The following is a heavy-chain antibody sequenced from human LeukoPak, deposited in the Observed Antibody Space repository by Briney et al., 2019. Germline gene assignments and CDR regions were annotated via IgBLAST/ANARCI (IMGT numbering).Heavy chain of an antibody. J-gene: IGHJ4*02. V-gene: IGHV3-48*02. CDR1: GFTFNNYW. Sequence: GGSLRLSCAASGFTFNNYWMSWVRQAPGKGLEWISYISSSSSAIYYADSVKGRFTISRDNAKNSLYLQMSSLRDEDTAVYYCAQKGGTDHWGQGTLVTVSS. CDR2: ISSSSSAI. CDR3: AQKGGTDH. D-gene: IGHD2-15*01.